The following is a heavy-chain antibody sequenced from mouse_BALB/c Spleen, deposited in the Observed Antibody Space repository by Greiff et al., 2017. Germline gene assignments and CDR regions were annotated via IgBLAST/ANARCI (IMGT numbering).Heavy chain of an antibody. J-gene: IGHJ2*01. D-gene: IGHD2-3*01. CDR3: ARSDDGYYGY. CDR2: ISTYYGDA. Sequence: VKLMESGAELVRPGVSVKISCKGSGYTFTDYAMHWVKQSHAKSLEWIGVISTYYGDASYNQKFKGKATMTVDKSSSTAYMELARLTSEDSAIYYCARSDDGYYGYWGQGTTLTVSS. V-gene: IGHV1S137*01. CDR1: GYTFTDYA.